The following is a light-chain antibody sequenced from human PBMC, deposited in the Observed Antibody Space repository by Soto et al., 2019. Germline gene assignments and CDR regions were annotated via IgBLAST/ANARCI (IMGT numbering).Light chain of an antibody. CDR1: QSLLHSNGYNY. J-gene: IGKJ2*01. V-gene: IGKV2-28*01. Sequence: DIVMTQSPLSLPVTPGEPASISCRSSQSLLHSNGYNYLDWYLQKPGQSPQLLIYLGSNRASGVRESLSGRESDTFFPLKIGRGEVGCVGFYYCMKPLKPPYSLGQGTKV. CDR2: LGS. CDR3: MKPLKPPYS.